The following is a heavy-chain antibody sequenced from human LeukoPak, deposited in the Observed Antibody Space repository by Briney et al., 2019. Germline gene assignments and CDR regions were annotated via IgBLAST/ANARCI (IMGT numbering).Heavy chain of an antibody. CDR2: INHSGST. Sequence: SETLSLTCAVYGGSFSGYYWSWIRQPPGKGLEWIGEINHSGSTNYNPSLKSRVTISVDTSKNQFSLKLSSVTAADTAVYSCARASYSYGLDVWGQGTTVTVSS. V-gene: IGHV4-34*01. CDR1: GGSFSGYY. J-gene: IGHJ6*02. CDR3: ARASYSYGLDV. D-gene: IGHD2-21*01.